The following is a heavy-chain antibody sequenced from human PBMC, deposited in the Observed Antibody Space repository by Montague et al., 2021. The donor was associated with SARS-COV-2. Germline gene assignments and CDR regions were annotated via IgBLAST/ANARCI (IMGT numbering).Heavy chain of an antibody. CDR2: IYYSGST. CDR3: ASFPSSYYYDSKSTPATPDCFYV. Sequence: SETLSLTCTVSGGSISSSSYYWGWIRKSPGKGLEWIGSIYYSGSTYYNLSLKSRVTMSVDTSKNQFSLKLSSVTAADPAVYYCASFPSSYYYDSKSTPATPDCFYVWGQGKMVTVSS. J-gene: IGHJ3*01. CDR1: GGSISSSSYY. V-gene: IGHV4-39*01. D-gene: IGHD3-22*01.